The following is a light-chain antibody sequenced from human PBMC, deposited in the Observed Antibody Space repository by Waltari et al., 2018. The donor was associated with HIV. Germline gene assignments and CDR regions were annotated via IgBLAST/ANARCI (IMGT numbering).Light chain of an antibody. Sequence: QSALTQPASVSGSPGQSITIPCTGTSRDVGGYHYVSWYQQHPGKAPKLMIYEVSNRPSGVSNRFSGSKSGNTASLTISGLQAEDEADYYCSSYTSSSTLVFGTGTKVTVL. CDR3: SSYTSSSTLV. CDR2: EVS. V-gene: IGLV2-14*01. J-gene: IGLJ1*01. CDR1: SRDVGGYHY.